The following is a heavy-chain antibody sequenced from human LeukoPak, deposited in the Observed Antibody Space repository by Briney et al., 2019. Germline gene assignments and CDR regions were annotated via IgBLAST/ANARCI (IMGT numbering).Heavy chain of an antibody. Sequence: GGSLRLSCAASGFTFSSYAMHWVRQAPGKGLEYVSAISSNGGSTYYANSVKGRFAISRDNSKNTLYLQMGSLRAEDMAVYYCARGGWAYRYFDLWGRGTLVTVSS. V-gene: IGHV3-64*01. CDR2: ISSNGGST. D-gene: IGHD6-19*01. J-gene: IGHJ2*01. CDR3: ARGGWAYRYFDL. CDR1: GFTFSSYA.